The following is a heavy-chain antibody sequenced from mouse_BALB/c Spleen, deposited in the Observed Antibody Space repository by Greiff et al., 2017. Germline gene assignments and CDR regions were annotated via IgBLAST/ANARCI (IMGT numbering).Heavy chain of an antibody. CDR1: GYTFTSYY. D-gene: IGHD5-5*01. CDR2: INPSNGGT. Sequence: QVQLQQSGAELVKPGASVKLSCKASGYTFTSYYMYWVKQRPGQGLEWIGEINPSNGGTNFNEKFKSKATLTVDKSSSTAYMQLSSLTSEDSAVYYCTTSTSYVLVRKLYFDVWGAGTTVTVSS. V-gene: IGHV1S81*02. CDR3: TTSTSYVLVRKLYFDV. J-gene: IGHJ1*01.